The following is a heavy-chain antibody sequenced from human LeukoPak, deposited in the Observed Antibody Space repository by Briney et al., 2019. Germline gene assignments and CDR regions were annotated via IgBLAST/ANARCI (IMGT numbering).Heavy chain of an antibody. CDR1: GFTVSSNY. D-gene: IGHD3-3*01. CDR3: ASVEGDFWSGYPGDY. J-gene: IGHJ4*02. V-gene: IGHV3-53*01. CDR2: IYSGGST. Sequence: GGSLRLSCAASGFTVSSNYMSWVRQAPGKGLEWVSVIYSGGSTYYADSVKGRFTISRDNSKNTLYLQMNSLRAEDTAVYYCASVEGDFWSGYPGDYWGQGTLVTVSS.